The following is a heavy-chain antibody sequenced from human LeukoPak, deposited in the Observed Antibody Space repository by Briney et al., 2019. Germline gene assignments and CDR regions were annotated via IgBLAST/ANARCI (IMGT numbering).Heavy chain of an antibody. CDR3: ARDLAPTGEFDY. CDR1: GYTFTSYY. J-gene: IGHJ4*02. Sequence: GASVKVSCKASGYTFTSYYMHWVRQAPGQGLEWMGIINPSGGSTSYAQKFQGRVTMTRDMSTSTVYMELSSLRSEDTAVYYCARDLAPTGEFDYWGQGTLVTVSS. D-gene: IGHD7-27*01. CDR2: INPSGGST. V-gene: IGHV1-46*01.